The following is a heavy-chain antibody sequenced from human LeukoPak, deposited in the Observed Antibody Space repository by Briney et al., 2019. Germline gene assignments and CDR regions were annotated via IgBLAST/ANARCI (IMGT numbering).Heavy chain of an antibody. J-gene: IGHJ4*02. CDR1: GGTFSSYA. Sequence: GASVKVSCKASGGTFSSYAISWVRQAPGQGLEWMGRIIPILGIANYAQKFQGRVTITADKSTSTAYMELSSLRSEDTAVYYCARTQYDILTGYYNGPLGYWDQGTLVTVSS. CDR3: ARTQYDILTGYYNGPLGY. D-gene: IGHD3-9*01. V-gene: IGHV1-69*04. CDR2: IIPILGIA.